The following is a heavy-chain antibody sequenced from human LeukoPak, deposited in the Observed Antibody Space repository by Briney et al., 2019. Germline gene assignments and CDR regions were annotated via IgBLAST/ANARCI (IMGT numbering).Heavy chain of an antibody. V-gene: IGHV1-2*02. Sequence: ASVKVSCKASGYTFTGYYMHWVRQAPGQGLEWMGWINPNSGGTNYALKFQGRVTMTRDTSISTAYMELSRLRSDDTAVYYCATDIVVVPAAGDYNWFDPWGQGTLVTVSS. CDR3: ATDIVVVPAAGDYNWFDP. CDR2: INPNSGGT. D-gene: IGHD2-2*01. J-gene: IGHJ5*02. CDR1: GYTFTGYY.